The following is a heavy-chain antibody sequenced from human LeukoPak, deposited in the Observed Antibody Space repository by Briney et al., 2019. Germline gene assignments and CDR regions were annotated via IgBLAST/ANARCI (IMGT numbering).Heavy chain of an antibody. CDR1: GFTFSSYA. D-gene: IGHD2-8*01. V-gene: IGHV3-30*04. CDR2: ISYDGSNK. J-gene: IGHJ4*02. Sequence: GRSLRLSCAASGFTFSSYAMHWVRQAPGKGLEWVAVISYDGSNKYYADSVKGRFTISRDNSKNTLYLQMNSLRAEDTAVYYCARDQCTNGVCYVPRTYHYFDYWGQGPRSPSPQ. CDR3: ARDQCTNGVCYVPRTYHYFDY.